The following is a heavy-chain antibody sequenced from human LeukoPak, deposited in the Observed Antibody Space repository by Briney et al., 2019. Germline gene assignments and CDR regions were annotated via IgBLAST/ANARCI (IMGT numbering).Heavy chain of an antibody. D-gene: IGHD4-23*01. CDR1: GGSISSSSYY. CDR2: IYYSGTT. V-gene: IGHV4-39*01. Sequence: SETLSLTCTVSGGSISSSSYYWGWIRQSPGKGLEWIGTIYYSGTTYYNPSLRSRVTISVDTSKNQFFLKLSSVTAADTAVYYCARHKFGGSNSLFDYWGQGTLVTVSS. J-gene: IGHJ4*02. CDR3: ARHKFGGSNSLFDY.